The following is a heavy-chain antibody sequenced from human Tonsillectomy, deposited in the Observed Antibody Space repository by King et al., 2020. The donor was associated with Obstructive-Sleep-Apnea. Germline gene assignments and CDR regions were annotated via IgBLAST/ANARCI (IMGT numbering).Heavy chain of an antibody. D-gene: IGHD3-10*01. CDR2: IYSGGST. CDR3: ARSDILLWFGDLREYGMDV. CDR1: GFTVSSNY. Sequence: QLVQSGGGLVQPGGSLRLSCAVFGFTVSSNYMSWVRQAPGKGLEWVSVIYSGGSTYYADSVKGRFTFSRDNSKNTLYLQLNSLRAEDTAVYYCARSDILLWFGDLREYGMDVWGQGTTVTVSS. J-gene: IGHJ6*02. V-gene: IGHV3-53*04.